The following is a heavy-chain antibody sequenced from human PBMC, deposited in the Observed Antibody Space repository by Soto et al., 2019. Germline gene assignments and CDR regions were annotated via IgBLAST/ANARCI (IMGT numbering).Heavy chain of an antibody. CDR2: ISSSSSTI. D-gene: IGHD5-18*01. Sequence: GGSLRQSCAASGFTFIGDSMNWIRQAPGKGLEWVSYISSSSSTIYYADSVKGRFTISRDNAKNSLYLQMNSLRAEDTAVYYCARYGYSYDFDYWGQGTLVTVSS. CDR1: GFTFIGDS. V-gene: IGHV3-48*01. J-gene: IGHJ4*02. CDR3: ARYGYSYDFDY.